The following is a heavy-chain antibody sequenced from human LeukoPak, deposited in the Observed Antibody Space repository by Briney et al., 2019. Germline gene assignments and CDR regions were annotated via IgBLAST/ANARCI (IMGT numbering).Heavy chain of an antibody. D-gene: IGHD5-18*01. V-gene: IGHV4-34*01. CDR1: GGSFSGYY. CDR2: INHSGST. CDR3: ARAISGYSYGYPISGYFDY. Sequence: SETLSLTCAVCGGSFSGYYWSWIRQPPGKGLEWIGEINHSGSTNYNPSLKSRVTISVDTSKNQFSLKLSSVTAADTAVYYCARAISGYSYGYPISGYFDYWGQGTLVTVSS. J-gene: IGHJ4*02.